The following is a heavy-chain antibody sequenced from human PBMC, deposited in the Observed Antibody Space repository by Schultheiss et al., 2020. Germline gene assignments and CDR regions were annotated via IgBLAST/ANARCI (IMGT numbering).Heavy chain of an antibody. Sequence: SETLSLTCAVYGGSFSGYYWSWIRQPPGKGLEWIGEINHSGSTNYNPSLKSRVTISVDTSKNQFSLKLSSVTAADTAVYYCARTITIFGVVYYGMDVWGQGPTVTVSS. CDR1: GGSFSGYY. CDR2: INHSGST. CDR3: ARTITIFGVVYYGMDV. V-gene: IGHV4-34*01. D-gene: IGHD3-3*01. J-gene: IGHJ6*02.